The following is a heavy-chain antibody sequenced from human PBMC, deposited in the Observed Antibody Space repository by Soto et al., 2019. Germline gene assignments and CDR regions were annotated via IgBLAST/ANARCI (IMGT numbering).Heavy chain of an antibody. CDR3: AKDVGYTSDWIGYFDL. V-gene: IGHV3-30-3*01. J-gene: IGHJ2*01. D-gene: IGHD6-19*01. CDR1: GFTFSSYA. CDR2: ISYDGSNK. Sequence: GGSLRLSCAASGFTFSSYAMHWVRQAPGKGLEWVAVISYDGSNKYYADSVKGRFTISRDNAKNTLYLQMNSLRAEDTALYYCAKDVGYTSDWIGYFDLSGRGTLVTVSS.